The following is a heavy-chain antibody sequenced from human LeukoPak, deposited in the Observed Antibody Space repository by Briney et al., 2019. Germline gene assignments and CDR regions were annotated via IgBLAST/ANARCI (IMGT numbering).Heavy chain of an antibody. CDR2: ISSNGGST. D-gene: IGHD5-12*01. CDR3: ARDQIRGLRFLDY. J-gene: IGHJ4*02. Sequence: GGSLRLSCAASGFTFSSHGMSWVRQAPGKGLEYVSAISSNGGSTYYANSVKGRFTISRDNSKNTLYLQMGSLRAEDMAVYYCARDQIRGLRFLDYWGQGTLVTVSS. V-gene: IGHV3-64*01. CDR1: GFTFSSHG.